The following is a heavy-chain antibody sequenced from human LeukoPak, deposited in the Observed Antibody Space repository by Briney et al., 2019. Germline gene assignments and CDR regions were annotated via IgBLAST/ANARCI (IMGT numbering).Heavy chain of an antibody. CDR2: IYPGDANLDI. V-gene: IGHV5-51*01. CDR1: GYDFPRHW. Sequence: GESLKISCKGSGYDFPRHWIGWVRQMAGRGLEWMGTIYPGDANLDIGYSPSFQGQVTISADKSISTAYLQWSSLRASDTAMYYCARQRSRDGYNYDGFDIWGQGTMVTVSS. CDR3: ARQRSRDGYNYDGFDI. D-gene: IGHD5-24*01. J-gene: IGHJ3*02.